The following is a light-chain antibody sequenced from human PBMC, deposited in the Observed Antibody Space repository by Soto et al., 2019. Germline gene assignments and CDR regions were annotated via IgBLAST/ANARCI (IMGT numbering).Light chain of an antibody. CDR1: QSISSY. Sequence: DIQMTQSPSSLSASVGDRVTITCRASQSISSYLNWYQQKPGKAPKLLIYAASSLQSWVPSRFSGSGSGTDFTLTISSLQPEDFATYYCQQSYSTLWTFGQGTKVDI. CDR3: QQSYSTLWT. V-gene: IGKV1-39*01. CDR2: AAS. J-gene: IGKJ1*01.